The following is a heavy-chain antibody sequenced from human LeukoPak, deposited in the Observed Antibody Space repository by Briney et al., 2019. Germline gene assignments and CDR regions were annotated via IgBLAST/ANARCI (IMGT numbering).Heavy chain of an antibody. J-gene: IGHJ6*02. Sequence: SVKVSCTASGGTFSSYAISWVRQAPGQGLEWMGGIIPIFGTANYAQKFQGRVTITADESTSTAYMELSSLRSEDTAVYYCARCPPYYYYGSGETPPDYYYYGMDVWGQGTTVTVSS. V-gene: IGHV1-69*01. CDR3: ARCPPYYYYGSGETPPDYYYYGMDV. CDR2: IIPIFGTA. D-gene: IGHD3-10*01. CDR1: GGTFSSYA.